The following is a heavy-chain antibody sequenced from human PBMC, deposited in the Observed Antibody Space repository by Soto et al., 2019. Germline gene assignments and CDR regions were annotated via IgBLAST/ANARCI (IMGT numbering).Heavy chain of an antibody. D-gene: IGHD3-3*01. V-gene: IGHV4-59*01. CDR3: ARDGYYDFWSGYYTGYRPRWFDP. J-gene: IGHJ5*02. CDR1: GGSISSYY. CDR2: IYYSGST. Sequence: PSETLSLTCTVSGGSISSYYWSWIRQPPGKGLERIGYIYYSGSTNYNPSLKSRVTISVDTSKNQFSLKLSSVTAADTAVYYCARDGYYDFWSGYYTGYRPRWFDPWGQGTLVTVSS.